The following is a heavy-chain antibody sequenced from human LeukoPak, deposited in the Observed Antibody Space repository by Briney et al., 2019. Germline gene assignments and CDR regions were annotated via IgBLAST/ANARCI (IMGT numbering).Heavy chain of an antibody. V-gene: IGHV3-30*02. CDR1: GFTFSNYG. D-gene: IGHD6-19*01. Sequence: GGSLRLSCGASGFTFSNYGMLWVRQAPGKGLDWVAFIRYDGNNKLYADSVKGRFTISRDNAKNSLYLQMNSLRAEDTAVYYCARRSGIAVAGAFDYWGQGTLVTVSS. CDR2: IRYDGNNK. CDR3: ARRSGIAVAGAFDY. J-gene: IGHJ4*02.